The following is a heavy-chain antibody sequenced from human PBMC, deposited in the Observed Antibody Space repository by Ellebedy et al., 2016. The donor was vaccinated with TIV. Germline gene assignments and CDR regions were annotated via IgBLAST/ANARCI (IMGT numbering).Heavy chain of an antibody. CDR2: INHSGST. Sequence: SETLSLTCAVYGGSFDVYYWSWIRQPPGKGLEWIGEINHSGSTNHNPSLKSRVAISVDTSKNQFSLKMSSVTAADTAVYYCARVGGDLAGFRSYDYWGQGTLVTVSS. J-gene: IGHJ4*02. CDR3: ARVGGDLAGFRSYDY. CDR1: GGSFDVYY. V-gene: IGHV4-34*01. D-gene: IGHD3-9*01.